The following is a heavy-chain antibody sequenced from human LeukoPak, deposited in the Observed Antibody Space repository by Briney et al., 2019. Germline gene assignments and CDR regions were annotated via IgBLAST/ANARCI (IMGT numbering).Heavy chain of an antibody. V-gene: IGHV3-53*01. CDR3: ARDEYGRKSAGIFDY. CDR2: IYSGGST. D-gene: IGHD6-13*01. J-gene: IGHJ4*02. Sequence: PGGSLRLSCAASGFTVSRNYMSWVRQAPGKGLEWVSVIYSGGSTYHTDSVKGRFTISRDNSKNTLYLQMNSLRAEDTAVYYCARDEYGRKSAGIFDYWGQGTLVTVSS. CDR1: GFTVSRNY.